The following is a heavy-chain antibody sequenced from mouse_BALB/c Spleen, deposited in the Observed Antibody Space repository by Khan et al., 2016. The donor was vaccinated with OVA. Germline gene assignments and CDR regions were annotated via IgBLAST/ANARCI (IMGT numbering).Heavy chain of an antibody. J-gene: IGHJ3*01. D-gene: IGHD1-1*02. V-gene: IGHV5-12*02. Sequence: EVQLVESGGGFMQPGGSLKLSCATSGFTFTDYYMYWVRQPPEKRLEWVAYISNRGTTTYYPDTVRGRFTISRDNDKNTLYLQMSRLGADDTAIYFCARERDGGGLAYWGQGTLVTVSA. CDR2: ISNRGTTT. CDR1: GFTFTDYY. CDR3: ARERDGGGLAY.